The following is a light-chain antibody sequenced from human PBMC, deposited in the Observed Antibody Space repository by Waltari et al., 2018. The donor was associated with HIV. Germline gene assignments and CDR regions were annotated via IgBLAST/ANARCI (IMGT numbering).Light chain of an antibody. J-gene: IGLJ2*01. CDR1: SRDVGGYNY. V-gene: IGLV2-11*01. CDR3: CSYAGSYTFV. Sequence: QSALTQPRSVSGSPGQSVTISCTGTSRDVGGYNYVSWYQQPPGKAPKLMIYDVTKRPSGVPDRFSGSKSGNTASLTISGLQAEDEADYYCCSYAGSYTFVFGGGTKVTVL. CDR2: DVT.